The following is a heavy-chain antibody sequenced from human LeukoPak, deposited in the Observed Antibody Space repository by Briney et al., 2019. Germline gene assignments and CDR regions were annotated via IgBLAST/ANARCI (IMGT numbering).Heavy chain of an antibody. CDR3: ATVGVVVAANYYYMDV. CDR1: GYTLTELS. D-gene: IGHD2-15*01. V-gene: IGHV1-24*01. Sequence: ASVKVSCKVSGYTLTELSMHWVRQAPGKGLEWMGGFDPEDGETIYAQKFQGRVTMTEDTSTDTAYMELSSLRSEDTAVYYCATVGVVVAANYYYMDVWGKGTTVTVSS. CDR2: FDPEDGET. J-gene: IGHJ6*03.